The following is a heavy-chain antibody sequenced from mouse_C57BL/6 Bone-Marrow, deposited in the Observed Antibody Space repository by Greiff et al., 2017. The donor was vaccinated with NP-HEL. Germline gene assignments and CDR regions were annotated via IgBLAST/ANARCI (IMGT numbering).Heavy chain of an antibody. CDR2: IYPGGGYP. V-gene: IGHV1-63*01. CDR3: ARSYYSNYWYFDV. D-gene: IGHD2-5*01. CDR1: GYTFTNYW. Sequence: QVQLKQSGAELVRPGTSVKMSCKASGYTFTNYWIGWAKQRPGHGLEWIGDIYPGGGYPNYNEKFKGKATLTADKSSSTAYMQFSSLTSEDSAIYYCARSYYSNYWYFDVWGTGTTVTVSS. J-gene: IGHJ1*03.